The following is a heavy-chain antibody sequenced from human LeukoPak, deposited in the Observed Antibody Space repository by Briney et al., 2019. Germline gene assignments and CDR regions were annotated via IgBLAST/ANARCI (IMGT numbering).Heavy chain of an antibody. CDR1: GYTFTGYY. J-gene: IGHJ2*01. CDR2: INPNSGGT. CDR3: ARGNCSGGSCYFDL. V-gene: IGHV1-2*02. D-gene: IGHD2-15*01. Sequence: GASVKVSCKASGYTFTGYYMHWVRQAPGQGLEWMGWINPNSGGTNYAQKFQGGVTMTRDTSISTAYMELSRLRSDDTAVYYCARGNCSGGSCYFDLWGRGTLVTVSS.